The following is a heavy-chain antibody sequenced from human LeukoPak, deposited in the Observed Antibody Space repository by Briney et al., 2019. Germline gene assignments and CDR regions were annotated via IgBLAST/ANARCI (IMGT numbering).Heavy chain of an antibody. Sequence: GGSLRLSCAASGFTFSNYWMNWVRQAPGKGPEWVAIIKKDGSEKYYVDSVKGRFTISRDNAKNSLYLQMNSLRADDTAVYFSPGGAGFLIDYWGQGALVTVSS. CDR3: PGGAGFLIDY. D-gene: IGHD2/OR15-2a*01. CDR2: IKKDGSEK. V-gene: IGHV3-7*01. J-gene: IGHJ4*02. CDR1: GFTFSNYW.